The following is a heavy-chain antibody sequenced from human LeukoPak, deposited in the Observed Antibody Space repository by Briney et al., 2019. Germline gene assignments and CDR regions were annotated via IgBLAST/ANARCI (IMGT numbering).Heavy chain of an antibody. CDR3: ARPISRGYSYGPNWFDP. D-gene: IGHD5-18*01. CDR1: GYTFTSYG. Sequence: ATXKVXCKASGYTFTSYGISWVRQAPGQGLEWMGWISAYNGNTNYAQKLQGRVTMTTDTSTSTAYMELRSLRSDDTAVYYCARPISRGYSYGPNWFDPWGQGTLVTVSS. CDR2: ISAYNGNT. V-gene: IGHV1-18*01. J-gene: IGHJ5*02.